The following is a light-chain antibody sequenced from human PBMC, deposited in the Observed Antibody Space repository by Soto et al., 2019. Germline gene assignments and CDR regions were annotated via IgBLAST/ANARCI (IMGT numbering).Light chain of an antibody. J-gene: IGKJ2*01. CDR2: ATS. Sequence: DIQMTQSPSSLSASVGDRVTITCRASQSISSYLNWYHQKPGRAPKLLIYATSSLQSGVPSRFSGSGSGTDFTLTISSLQPEDFATYYCQQSYSTLHTFGQGTKLEIK. CDR3: QQSYSTLHT. V-gene: IGKV1-39*01. CDR1: QSISSY.